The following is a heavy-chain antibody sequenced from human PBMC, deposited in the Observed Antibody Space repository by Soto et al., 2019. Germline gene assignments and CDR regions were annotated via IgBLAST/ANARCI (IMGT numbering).Heavy chain of an antibody. J-gene: IGHJ5*02. CDR1: GYTFTSYD. V-gene: IGHV1-8*01. CDR2: MNPNSGNT. CDR3: PRKVIGWYGGFEP. Sequence: GXSVKVSCKASGYTFTSYDIQWVRQATGQGLEWMGWMNPNSGNTGYSQKFQGIVTMTRNTSISTAYMELSSPRSAATAVYYCPRKVIGWYGGFEPCGKGTMVTFSS. D-gene: IGHD6-19*01.